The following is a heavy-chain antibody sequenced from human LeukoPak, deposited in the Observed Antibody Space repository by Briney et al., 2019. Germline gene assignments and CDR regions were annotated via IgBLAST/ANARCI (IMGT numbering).Heavy chain of an antibody. J-gene: IGHJ4*02. CDR3: ARRVYGDYVGLDY. Sequence: PSETLSLTCTVSGYPISSGYYWGWIRQPPGKGLEWIGGIYHRGSTYYNPSLKSRVTISVDTSKNQFSLKLSSVTAADTAVYYCARRVYGDYVGLDYWGQGTLVTVSS. CDR2: IYHRGST. CDR1: GYPISSGYY. V-gene: IGHV4-38-2*02. D-gene: IGHD4-17*01.